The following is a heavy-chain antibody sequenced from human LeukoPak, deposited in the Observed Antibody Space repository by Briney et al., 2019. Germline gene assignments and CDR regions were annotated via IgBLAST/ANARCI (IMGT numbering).Heavy chain of an antibody. J-gene: IGHJ4*02. CDR1: GYTFTRYY. CDR3: ERDLYTGSRDSYAEFDY. Sequence: ASVKVTCKASGYTFTRYYMHSVRQAPGQGLEWMGWINPNSGGTNYAQKFQGRVTMTRHTSISTAYMELSRLRSDDTPVYYCERDLYTGSRDSYAEFDYWGQGTLVTVSS. D-gene: IGHD5-24*01. CDR2: INPNSGGT. V-gene: IGHV1-2*02.